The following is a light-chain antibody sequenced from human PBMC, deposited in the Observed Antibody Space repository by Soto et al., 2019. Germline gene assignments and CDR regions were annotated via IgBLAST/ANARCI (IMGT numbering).Light chain of an antibody. CDR3: QQYNNSPLT. CDR2: KAS. J-gene: IGKJ4*01. CDR1: QSINSR. V-gene: IGKV1-5*03. Sequence: DIQMAQSPSTLSVSVGDRVTITCRASQSINSRLAWYQQKPGKAPKVLIYKASILEDGVPSRFSGSGSGTASALTTSSLQPADFATYYCQQYNNSPLTCGGGTNLEIK.